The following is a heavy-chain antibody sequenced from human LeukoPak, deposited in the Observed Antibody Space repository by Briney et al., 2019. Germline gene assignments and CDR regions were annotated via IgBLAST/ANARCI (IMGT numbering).Heavy chain of an antibody. CDR2: ISGSGGST. Sequence: PGGSLRLSCAASGFTFSSYGMSWVRQAPGKGLEWVSAISGSGGSTYYADSVKGRFTISRDNSKNTLYLQMNSLRAEDTAVYYCAKDGYSSSWYYFDHWGQGTLVTVSS. V-gene: IGHV3-23*01. D-gene: IGHD6-13*01. CDR1: GFTFSSYG. CDR3: AKDGYSSSWYYFDH. J-gene: IGHJ4*02.